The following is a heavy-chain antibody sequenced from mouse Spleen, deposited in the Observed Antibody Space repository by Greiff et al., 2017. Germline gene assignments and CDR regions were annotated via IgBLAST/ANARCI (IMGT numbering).Heavy chain of an antibody. CDR2: ISGGGSYT. D-gene: IGHD1-1*01. V-gene: IGHV5-9-2*01. Sequence: EVQLVESGGGLVKPGGSLKLSCAASGFTFSSYGMSWVRQTPEKRLEWVATISGGGSYTYYPDSVEGRFTISRDNAKNNLYLQMSSLRSEDTALYYCARHDYYGSTYYFDYWGQGTTLTVSS. CDR3: ARHDYYGSTYYFDY. CDR1: GFTFSSYG. J-gene: IGHJ2*01.